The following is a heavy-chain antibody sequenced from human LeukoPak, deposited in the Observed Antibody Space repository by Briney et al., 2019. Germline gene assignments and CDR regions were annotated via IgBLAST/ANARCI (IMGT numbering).Heavy chain of an antibody. Sequence: GASVKVSCKTSGGTFSSSAITWVRQAPGQGLEWMVRIIPVLNITTYAQKFQGSVTITADTSTSTVYMELSSLRSEETAVYYCARDQGLTAPPPYGLDVWGQGTTVIVSS. CDR2: IIPVLNIT. CDR1: GGTFSSSA. D-gene: IGHD5-18*01. J-gene: IGHJ6*02. CDR3: ARDQGLTAPPPYGLDV. V-gene: IGHV1-69*04.